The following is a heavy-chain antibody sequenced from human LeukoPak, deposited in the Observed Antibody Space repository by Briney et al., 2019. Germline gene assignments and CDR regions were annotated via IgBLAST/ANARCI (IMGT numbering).Heavy chain of an antibody. CDR2: INSDGSTT. CDR3: ARDGVLGFY. J-gene: IGHJ4*02. CDR1: GFTFSSYW. D-gene: IGHD4/OR15-4a*01. V-gene: IGHV3-74*01. Sequence: SGGSLRLSCAASGFTFSSYWMHWVRQAPGKGLVWVSRINSDGSTTSHADSVKGRFTISRDNAKNSLYLQMNSLRAEDMAVYYCARDGVLGFYWGQGTLVTVSS.